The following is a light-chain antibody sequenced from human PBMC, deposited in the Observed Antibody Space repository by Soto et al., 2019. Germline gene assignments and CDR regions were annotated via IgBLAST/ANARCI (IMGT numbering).Light chain of an antibody. CDR2: GAS. V-gene: IGKV3-20*01. CDR3: QQYGSSPLT. J-gene: IGKJ4*01. CDR1: QSVKSSY. Sequence: EIVLTQSPGTLSLSPGERATLSCRASQSVKSSYLAWYQQKPGQPPMLLIYGASTRATGIPDRFIGSGSATDFTLTITRMEPEDFAVFYCQQYGSSPLTFGGGSKVEIK.